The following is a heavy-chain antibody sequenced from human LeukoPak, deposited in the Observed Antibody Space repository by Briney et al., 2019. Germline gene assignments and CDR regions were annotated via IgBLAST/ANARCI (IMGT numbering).Heavy chain of an antibody. J-gene: IGHJ4*02. CDR2: ISYDGSTE. V-gene: IGHV3-30*03. CDR3: ARDDRPYRIAVAAGDY. Sequence: PGGSLRLSCAASGFTFSSYGMHWVRQAPGKGLEWAAVISYDGSTEYYADSVKGRFTISRDNSKNTLYLQINSLRVEDTAVYYCARDDRPYRIAVAAGDYWGQGTLVTVSP. D-gene: IGHD6-19*01. CDR1: GFTFSSYG.